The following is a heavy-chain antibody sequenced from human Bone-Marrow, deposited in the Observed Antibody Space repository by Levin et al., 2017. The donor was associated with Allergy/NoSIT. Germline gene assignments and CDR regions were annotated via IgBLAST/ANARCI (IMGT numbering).Heavy chain of an antibody. Sequence: PGGSLRLSCAVYGESFSGHYWSWIRQPPGKGLEWIGESNHSGSTKYNPSLKSRVTISVDTSKNQFSLKVTSVTAADTAVYYCARGSGGDQRLDYWGQGTLVTVSS. V-gene: IGHV4-34*01. J-gene: IGHJ4*02. CDR3: ARGSGGDQRLDY. CDR2: SNHSGST. D-gene: IGHD2-21*02. CDR1: GESFSGHY.